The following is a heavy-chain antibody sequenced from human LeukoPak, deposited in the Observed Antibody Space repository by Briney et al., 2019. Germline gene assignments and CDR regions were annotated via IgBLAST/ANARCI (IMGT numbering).Heavy chain of an antibody. Sequence: PSETLSLPCTVSGGSISSGSYYWSWIRQPAGKGLEWIARSYTSGSTNYNPSLKSRVTISVDTSKNQFSLKLSSVTAADTAVYYCVRSLWFGELLPDYWGQGTLVTVSS. J-gene: IGHJ4*02. D-gene: IGHD3-10*01. V-gene: IGHV4-61*02. CDR3: VRSLWFGELLPDY. CDR1: GGSISSGSYY. CDR2: SYTSGST.